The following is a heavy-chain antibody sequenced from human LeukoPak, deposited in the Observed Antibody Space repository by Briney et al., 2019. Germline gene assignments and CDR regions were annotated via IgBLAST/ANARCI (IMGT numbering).Heavy chain of an antibody. Sequence: ASVKVSCKASGYTFTSYDINWVRQATGQGLAWMGWMNPNSGNTGYAQKFQGRVTMTRNTSISTAYMELSSLRSEDTAVYYCARALIFPNDDAFDIWGQGTMVTVSS. CDR3: ARALIFPNDDAFDI. V-gene: IGHV1-8*01. CDR2: MNPNSGNT. D-gene: IGHD2-21*01. J-gene: IGHJ3*02. CDR1: GYTFTSYD.